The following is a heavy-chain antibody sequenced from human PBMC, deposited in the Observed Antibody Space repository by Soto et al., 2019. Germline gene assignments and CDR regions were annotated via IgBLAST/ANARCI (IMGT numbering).Heavy chain of an antibody. Sequence: EIHLVESGGGLVQPGGSLRLSCAASGFTFSRFPMHWVRQVPGKGLVWVSHISGDGYTTKYADSVKGRFTISRDNAENTLYLQMNSLRVEDTALYYCARDGWAAAENGGQGPRVTVSS. D-gene: IGHD6-25*01. CDR2: ISGDGYTT. CDR3: ARDGWAAAEN. J-gene: IGHJ4*02. V-gene: IGHV3-74*01. CDR1: GFTFSRFP.